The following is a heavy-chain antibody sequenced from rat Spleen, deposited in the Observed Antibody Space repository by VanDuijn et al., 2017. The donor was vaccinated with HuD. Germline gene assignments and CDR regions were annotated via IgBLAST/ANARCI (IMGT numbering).Heavy chain of an antibody. J-gene: IGHJ3*01. CDR2: ISYDGGNT. Sequence: EVQLVESGGGLVQPGRSMKLSCAASGFTFSSFAMAWVRQAPTKGLEWVASISYDGGNTYYRDSVKGRFTISRDNAKSSLYLQMDSLRSEDTSTYYCARGHGYNYDWFAYWGQGTLVTVSS. CDR3: ARGHGYNYDWFAY. D-gene: IGHD1-4*01. V-gene: IGHV5-25*01. CDR1: GFTFSSFA.